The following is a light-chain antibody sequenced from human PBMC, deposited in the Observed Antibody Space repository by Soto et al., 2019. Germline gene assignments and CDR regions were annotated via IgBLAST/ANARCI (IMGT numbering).Light chain of an antibody. Sequence: LLTQSPGTLSLSPGERATLSCLVSQSVASRNLAWYQQKSGQAPRLLIYGASSRAIHTPDRFSGSGSGTDFTLTISGLEPEDFAVYYCQHFGNSLWTFGQGTKVDIK. CDR3: QHFGNSLWT. CDR2: GAS. CDR1: QSVASRN. J-gene: IGKJ1*01. V-gene: IGKV3-20*01.